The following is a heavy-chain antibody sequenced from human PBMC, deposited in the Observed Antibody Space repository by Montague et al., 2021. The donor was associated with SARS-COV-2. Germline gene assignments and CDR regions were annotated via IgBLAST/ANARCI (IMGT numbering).Heavy chain of an antibody. Sequence: LVKPTQTLTLTCTFSGFSLSTSGVGVGWIRQPPGKGLEWITNFYYSGNTYFNPSLKSRVTISVDTSNNQFSLKLSSVTAADTAVYYCARGPKMYGELAGYWGQGTLVTVSS. J-gene: IGHJ4*02. CDR1: GFSLSTSGVG. V-gene: IGHV4-39*01. CDR2: FYYSGNT. CDR3: ARGPKMYGELAGY. D-gene: IGHD4-17*01.